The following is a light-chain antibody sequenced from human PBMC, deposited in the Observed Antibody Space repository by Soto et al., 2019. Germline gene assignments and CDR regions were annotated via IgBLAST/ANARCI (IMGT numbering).Light chain of an antibody. J-gene: IGLJ3*02. CDR3: QSYDSGLSARV. V-gene: IGLV1-40*01. CDR1: SSNIGAGYD. Sequence: QSVLTQPPSVSGAPGQRVTISCTGSSSNIGAGYDVHWYQQLPGTAPKLLIYGNNNRPSGVPDRFSGSKSGTSASLAITGLQAEEDADYYCQSYDSGLSARVFGGGTKLTVL. CDR2: GNN.